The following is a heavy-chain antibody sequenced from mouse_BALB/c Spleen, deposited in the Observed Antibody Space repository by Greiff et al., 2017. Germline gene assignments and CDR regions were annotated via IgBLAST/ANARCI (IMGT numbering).Heavy chain of an antibody. D-gene: IGHD1-1*01. V-gene: IGHV6-3*03. CDR1: GFTFSSYW. Sequence: EVMLVESGGGLVQPGGSMKLSCVASGFTFSSYWMSWVRQSPEKGLEWVAEIRLKSDNYATHYAESVKGKFTISRDDSKSRLYLQMNSLRAEDTGIYYCTGGSSYFDYWGQGTTLTVSS. CDR3: TGGSSYFDY. CDR2: IRLKSDNYAT. J-gene: IGHJ2*01.